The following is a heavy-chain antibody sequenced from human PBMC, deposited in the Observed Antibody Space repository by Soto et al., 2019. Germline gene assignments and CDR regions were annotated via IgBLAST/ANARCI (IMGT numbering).Heavy chain of an antibody. CDR3: ERLSTIFGVVNQVDY. V-gene: IGHV4-39*01. CDR2: IYYSGST. D-gene: IGHD3-3*01. J-gene: IGHJ4*02. Sequence: SETLSLTCTVSGGSISSSSYYWGWIRQPPGKGLEWIGSIYYSGSTYYNPSLKSRVTISVDTSKNQFSLKLSSVTAADTAVYNCERLSTIFGVVNQVDYWGQGTLVTVSS. CDR1: GGSISSSSYY.